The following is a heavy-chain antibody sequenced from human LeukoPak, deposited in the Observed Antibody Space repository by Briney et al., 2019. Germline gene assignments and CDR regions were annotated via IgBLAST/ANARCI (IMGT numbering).Heavy chain of an antibody. Sequence: SETLSLTCAVSGFSISSGYFWAWIRQSPGKGLEWIGSIFHSGITYYNPSLKSRITISVDTSKNQFSLKLSSVTAADTAVYYCAEVDTGFDYWGQGTLVTVFS. CDR2: IFHSGIT. CDR1: GFSISSGYF. J-gene: IGHJ4*02. CDR3: AEVDTGFDY. D-gene: IGHD5-18*01. V-gene: IGHV4-38-2*01.